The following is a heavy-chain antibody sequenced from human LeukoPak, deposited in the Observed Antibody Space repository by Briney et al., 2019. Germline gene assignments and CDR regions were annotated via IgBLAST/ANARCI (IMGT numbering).Heavy chain of an antibody. CDR3: ARVLSYLRDGGIAAAYFDY. Sequence: TSETLPLTCTVSGGSISSYYWRWIRQPAGKGLEWIGRIYTSGSTNYNPSLKRRVTISVDTSKNQFSLKLSSVTAADTAVYYCARVLSYLRDGGIAAAYFDYWGQGTLVTVSS. CDR2: IYTSGST. J-gene: IGHJ4*02. CDR1: GGSISSYY. V-gene: IGHV4-4*07. D-gene: IGHD6-13*01.